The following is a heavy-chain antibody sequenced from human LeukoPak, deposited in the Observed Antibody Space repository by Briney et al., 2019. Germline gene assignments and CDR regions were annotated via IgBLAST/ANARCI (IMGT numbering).Heavy chain of an antibody. V-gene: IGHV4-39*07. CDR1: GGSISSSYYY. CDR2: IYHSGST. J-gene: IGHJ4*02. D-gene: IGHD1-26*01. CDR3: ARVGLSGYVDY. Sequence: SETLSLTCTVSGGSISSSYYYWGWIRQPPGKGLEWIGSIYHSGSTYYNPSLKSRVTISVDTSKNQFSLKLSSVTAADTAVYYCARVGLSGYVDYWGKGTLVTVSS.